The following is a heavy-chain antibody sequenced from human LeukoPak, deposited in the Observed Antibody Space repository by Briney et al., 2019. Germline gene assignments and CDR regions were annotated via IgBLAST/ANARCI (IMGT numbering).Heavy chain of an antibody. V-gene: IGHV4-34*01. CDR3: ARDLVVVVAATWYFDL. CDR2: INHSGST. J-gene: IGHJ2*01. CDR1: GGSFSGYY. Sequence: SETLSLTCAVYGGSFSGYYWSWIRQPPGKGLEWIGEINHSGSTNYNPSLKSRVTISVDTSKNQSSLKLSSVTAADTAVYYCARDLVVVVAATWYFDLWGRGTLVTVSS. D-gene: IGHD2-15*01.